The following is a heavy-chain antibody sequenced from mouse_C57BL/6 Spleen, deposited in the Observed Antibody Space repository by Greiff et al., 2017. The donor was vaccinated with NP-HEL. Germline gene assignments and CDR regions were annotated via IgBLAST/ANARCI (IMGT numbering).Heavy chain of an antibody. CDR2: ISSGGSYT. V-gene: IGHV5-6*01. CDR1: GFTFSSYG. Sequence: EVMLVESGGDLVKPGGSLKLSCAASGFTFSSYGMSWVRQTPDKRLEWVATISSGGSYTYYPDSVKGRFTISRDNAKNTLYLQMSSLKSEDTAMYYCASSYYDGSSPASFAYWGQGTLVTVSA. D-gene: IGHD1-1*01. J-gene: IGHJ3*01. CDR3: ASSYYDGSSPASFAY.